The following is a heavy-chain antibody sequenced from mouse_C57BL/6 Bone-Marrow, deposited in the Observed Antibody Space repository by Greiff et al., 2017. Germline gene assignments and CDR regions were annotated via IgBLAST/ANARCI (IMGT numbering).Heavy chain of an antibody. V-gene: IGHV2-5*01. CDR3: AKLYSNYFYWYFDV. CDR2: IWRGGST. J-gene: IGHJ1*03. D-gene: IGHD2-5*01. CDR1: GFSLTSYG. Sequence: VQLKESGPGLVQPSQSLSITCTVSGFSLTSYGVHWVRQSPGKGLEWLGVIWRGGSTDYNAAFMSRLSITKDNSKSQVFFKMNSLQADDTAIYYCAKLYSNYFYWYFDVWGTGTTVTVSS.